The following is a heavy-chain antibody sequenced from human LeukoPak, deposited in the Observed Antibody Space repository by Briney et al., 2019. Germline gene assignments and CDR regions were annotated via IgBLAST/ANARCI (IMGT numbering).Heavy chain of an antibody. CDR1: GGSISSYY. J-gene: IGHJ4*02. CDR3: ARGPSTVNYYFDY. CDR2: IYYSGST. V-gene: IGHV4-59*01. D-gene: IGHD4-17*01. Sequence: PSETLSLTCTVSGGSISSYYWSWIRQPPGKGLEWIGCIYYSGSTNYNPSLKSRVTISVDTSKNQFSLKLSSVTAADTAVYYCARGPSTVNYYFDYWGQGTLVTVSS.